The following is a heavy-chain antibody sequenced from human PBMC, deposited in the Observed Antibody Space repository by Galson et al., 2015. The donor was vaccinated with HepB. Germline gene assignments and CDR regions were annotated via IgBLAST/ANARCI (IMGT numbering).Heavy chain of an antibody. CDR3: ARVVYGMDV. Sequence: SVKVSCKASGYTFTNYYIHWVRQAPGEGLEWMGWISPNSGDTTYSQKFQGRITMTRDTSINTAYMELSSLRSDDTAVYYCARVVYGMDVWDLGTTVTVSS. J-gene: IGHJ6*02. CDR2: ISPNSGDT. V-gene: IGHV1-2*02. CDR1: GYTFTNYY.